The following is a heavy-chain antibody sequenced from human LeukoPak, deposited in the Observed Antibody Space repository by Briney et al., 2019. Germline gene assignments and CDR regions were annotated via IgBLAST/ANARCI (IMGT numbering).Heavy chain of an antibody. CDR3: ARHGFLEWFY. J-gene: IGHJ4*02. Sequence: SGTLSLTCTVSGGSISSSSYYWGWIRQPPGKGLEWIGSIYYSGSTYYNPSLKSRVTISVDTSKNQFSLKLSSVAAADTAVYYCARHGFLEWFYWGQGTLVTVSS. CDR1: GGSISSSSYY. D-gene: IGHD3-3*01. CDR2: IYYSGST. V-gene: IGHV4-39*01.